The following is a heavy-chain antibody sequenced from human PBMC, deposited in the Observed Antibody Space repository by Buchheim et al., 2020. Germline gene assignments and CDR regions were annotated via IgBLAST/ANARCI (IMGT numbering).Heavy chain of an antibody. CDR1: GYTFTSYY. D-gene: IGHD3-3*02. Sequence: QVQLVQSGAEVKKPGASVKVSCKASGYTFTSYYMHWVRQAPGQGLEWMGIINPSDGWTSYAQRFQGRVTLTRDTSTSTVYMEVSSLRSEDTAVYYCARTPSILAPGRVNWFDPWGQGTL. V-gene: IGHV1-46*01. CDR2: INPSDGWT. CDR3: ARTPSILAPGRVNWFDP. J-gene: IGHJ5*02.